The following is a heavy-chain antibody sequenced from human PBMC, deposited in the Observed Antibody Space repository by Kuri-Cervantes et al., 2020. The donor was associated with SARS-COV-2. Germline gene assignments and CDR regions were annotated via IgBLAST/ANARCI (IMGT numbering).Heavy chain of an antibody. CDR1: GFTFSSYS. CDR3: YAIAVAGTVDY. V-gene: IGHV3-21*01. J-gene: IGHJ4*02. CDR2: ISSSSSYI. Sequence: GESLKISCAASGFTFSSYSMNWVRQAPGKGLEWVSSISSSSSYICYADSVKGRFTISRDNAKNSLYLQMNSLRAEDTAVYYCYAIAVAGTVDYWGQGTLVTVSS. D-gene: IGHD6-19*01.